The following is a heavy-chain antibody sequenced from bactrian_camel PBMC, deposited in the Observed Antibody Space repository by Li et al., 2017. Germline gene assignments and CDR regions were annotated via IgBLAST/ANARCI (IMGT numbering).Heavy chain of an antibody. CDR2: IRSGIT. CDR3: ARQRDTSPVAVVVGTSSRWYMT. D-gene: IGHD6*01. Sequence: VQLVESGGGVVQPGGSLSLSCSVSGFGLRTFYMVWVRQSPGKGLEWVSGIRSGITYYADSVKGRFTMSGDNAKNTVTLRMNSLKSEDTALYYCARQRDTSPVAVVVGTSSRWYMTIGARGPRSPSP. V-gene: IGHV3S10*01. CDR1: GFGLRTFY. J-gene: IGHJ4*01.